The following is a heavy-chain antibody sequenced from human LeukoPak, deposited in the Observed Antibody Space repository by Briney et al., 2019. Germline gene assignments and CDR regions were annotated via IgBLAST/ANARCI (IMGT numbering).Heavy chain of an antibody. J-gene: IGHJ4*02. CDR1: GGSFSGYY. V-gene: IGHV4-34*01. Sequence: TSETLSLTCAVYGGSFSGYYWSWIRQPPGKGLEWVGEINHSGSTNYNPSLKSRVTISVDTSKNHFSLKLSSVTAADMAVYYCQAYYGSGSYSDYWGQGTLVTVSS. D-gene: IGHD3-10*01. CDR2: INHSGST. CDR3: QAYYGSGSYSDY.